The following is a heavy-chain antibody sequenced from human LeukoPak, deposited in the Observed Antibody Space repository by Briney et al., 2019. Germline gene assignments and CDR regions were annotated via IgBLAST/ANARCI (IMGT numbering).Heavy chain of an antibody. D-gene: IGHD3-22*01. J-gene: IGHJ4*02. CDR1: GFTFSSYG. CDR2: ISYDGNNK. CDR3: AKDPTYYYDISGSYYGYYFDY. Sequence: GRSLRLPCAASGFTFSSYGMHWVRQAPGKGLEWVAVISYDGNNKYYADSVKGRFTISRDNSKNTLYLQMNSLRPEDTAVYYCAKDPTYYYDISGSYYGYYFDYWGQGTLVTVSS. V-gene: IGHV3-30*18.